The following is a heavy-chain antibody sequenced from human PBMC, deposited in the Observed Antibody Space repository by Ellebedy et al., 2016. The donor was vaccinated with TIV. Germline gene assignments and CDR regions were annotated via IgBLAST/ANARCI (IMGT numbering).Heavy chain of an antibody. Sequence: AASVKVSCKASGYTFTNYFMHWVRQAPGQGLEWMGIIHPSGGTTSYAQRFQGRVTMTRDTSASTVYLEVSSLKSEDTALYYCARSQRSGWYGYFDYWGQGTLVTVSS. CDR1: GYTFTNYF. D-gene: IGHD6-19*01. J-gene: IGHJ4*02. V-gene: IGHV1-46*01. CDR3: ARSQRSGWYGYFDY. CDR2: IHPSGGTT.